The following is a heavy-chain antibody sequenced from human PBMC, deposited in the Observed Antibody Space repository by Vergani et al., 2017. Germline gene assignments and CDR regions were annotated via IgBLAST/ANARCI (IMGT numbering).Heavy chain of an antibody. V-gene: IGHV4-30-4*08. Sequence: QVQLQESGPGLVKPSQTLSLTCTVSGGSISSGDYYWSWIRQPPGKGLEWIGYIYYSGTTYYNPSLKSRVTISVDTSKNQFSLKLSSVTAADTAVYYCARGQRYSSRWYRGYFQHWGQGTLVTVSS. J-gene: IGHJ1*01. CDR3: ARGQRYSSRWYRGYFQH. CDR2: IYYSGTT. CDR1: GGSISSGDYY. D-gene: IGHD6-13*01.